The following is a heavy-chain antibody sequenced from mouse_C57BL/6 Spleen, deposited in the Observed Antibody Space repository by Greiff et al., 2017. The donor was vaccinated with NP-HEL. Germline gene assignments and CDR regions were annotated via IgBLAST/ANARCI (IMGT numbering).Heavy chain of an antibody. CDR3: ARPLGSYYAMDY. D-gene: IGHD4-1*01. CDR1: GYPFTSYG. V-gene: IGHV1-53*01. Sequence: QVHVKQPGTELVKPVASVNLSCKASGYPFTSYGMHWVKQRPGQGLEWIGNINPSNGGTNYNEKFKSKATLTVDKSSSTAYMQLSSLTSEDSAVYYCARPLGSYYAMDYWGRGTSVTVSS. CDR2: INPSNGGT. J-gene: IGHJ4*01.